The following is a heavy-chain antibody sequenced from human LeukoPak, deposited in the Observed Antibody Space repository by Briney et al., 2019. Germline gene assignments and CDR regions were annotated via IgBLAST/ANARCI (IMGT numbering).Heavy chain of an antibody. CDR3: AKAGHRYYYDSSGYYPAGD. Sequence: GGSLRLSCAASGFTFSSYGMHWVRQAPGKGLEWVAFIRYDGSNKYYADSVKGRFTISRDNSKNTLYLQMNSLRAKDTALYYCAKAGHRYYYDSSGYYPAGDWGQGTLVTVSS. J-gene: IGHJ4*02. D-gene: IGHD3-22*01. V-gene: IGHV3-30*02. CDR1: GFTFSSYG. CDR2: IRYDGSNK.